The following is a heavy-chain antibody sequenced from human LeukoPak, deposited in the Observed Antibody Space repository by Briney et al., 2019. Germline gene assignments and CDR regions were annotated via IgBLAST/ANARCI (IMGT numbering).Heavy chain of an antibody. V-gene: IGHV3-53*01. CDR2: LYSGGHT. D-gene: IGHD1-26*01. Sequence: PGGSLRLSCVASAFSVSGNYMNWVRQAPGKGLEWVSVLYSGGHTYYADSVKGRFTISRDNFKNTLFLLMNSLTAEDTAIYYCARGESGNYALGYWGQGTLVTVSS. CDR1: AFSVSGNY. J-gene: IGHJ4*02. CDR3: ARGESGNYALGY.